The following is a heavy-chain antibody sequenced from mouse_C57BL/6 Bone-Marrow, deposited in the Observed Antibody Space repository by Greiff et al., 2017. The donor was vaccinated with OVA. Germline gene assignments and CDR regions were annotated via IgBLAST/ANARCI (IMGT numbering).Heavy chain of an antibody. V-gene: IGHV1-42*01. CDR1: GYSFTGYY. Sequence: EVQLQQSGPELVKPGASVKISCKASGYSFTGYYMNWVKQSPEKSLEWIGEINPSTGGTTYNQKFKAKATLTVDKSSSTAYMQLKSLTSEDSAVYYCARPLSAYAMDYWGQGTSVTVSS. CDR2: INPSTGGT. CDR3: ARPLSAYAMDY. J-gene: IGHJ4*01.